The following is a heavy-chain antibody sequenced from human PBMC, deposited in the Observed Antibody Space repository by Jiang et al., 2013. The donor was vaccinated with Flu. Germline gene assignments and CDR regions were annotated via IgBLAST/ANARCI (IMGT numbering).Heavy chain of an antibody. D-gene: IGHD1-20*01. V-gene: IGHV4-61*02. CDR3: ARGPPNWNDWYFDL. J-gene: IGHJ2*01. Sequence: GPGLVKPSQTLSLTCTVSGGSISSGNYYWSWIRQPAGKGLEWIGRSTNYSPSLERRVTISVDMSKRQISLKLTPVTAADTAVYYCARGPPNWNDWYFDLWGRGTLVTV. CDR2: RST. CDR1: GGSISSGNYY.